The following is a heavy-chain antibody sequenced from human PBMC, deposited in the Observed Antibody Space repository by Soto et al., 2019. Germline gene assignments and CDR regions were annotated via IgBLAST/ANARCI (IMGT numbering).Heavy chain of an antibody. Sequence: PGGSLRLSCGASGFTLSTYGMTWVRQAPGKGLEWVSAITGTGGNTYYVGSVKGRFTSSRDNSKNMLYLQMNSVRVEDTAVYYCARIRGYWYGLDVWGQGTTVTVSS. CDR3: ARIRGYWYGLDV. V-gene: IGHV3-23*01. CDR2: ITGTGGNT. J-gene: IGHJ6*02. CDR1: GFTLSTYG.